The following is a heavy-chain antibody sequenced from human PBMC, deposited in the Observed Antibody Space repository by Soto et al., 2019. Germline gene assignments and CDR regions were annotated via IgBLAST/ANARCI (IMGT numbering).Heavy chain of an antibody. J-gene: IGHJ5*02. CDR2: INHSGST. CDR3: ARGVGFGESRPYNWFDP. D-gene: IGHD3-10*01. V-gene: IGHV4-34*01. CDR1: GVSFSGYY. Sequence: ETLSLTCAVYGVSFSGYYCSWIRQPPGKGLEWIGEINHSGSTNSNPSLKSRVTISVDTSKNQFSLKLSSVTATDTAVYYCARGVGFGESRPYNWFDPWGQGTLVAVSS.